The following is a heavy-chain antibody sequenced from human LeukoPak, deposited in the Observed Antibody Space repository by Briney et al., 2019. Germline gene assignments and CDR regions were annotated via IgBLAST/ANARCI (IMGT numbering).Heavy chain of an antibody. CDR2: IIPIFGTA. V-gene: IGHV1-69*13. J-gene: IGHJ4*02. Sequence: SVKVSCKASGGTFSSYAISWVRQVPGQGLEWMGGIIPIFGTANYAQKFQGRVTITADESTSTAYMELSSLRSEDTAVYYCARYYYGSGSYPYYFDYWGQGTLVTVSS. D-gene: IGHD3-10*01. CDR3: ARYYYGSGSYPYYFDY. CDR1: GGTFSSYA.